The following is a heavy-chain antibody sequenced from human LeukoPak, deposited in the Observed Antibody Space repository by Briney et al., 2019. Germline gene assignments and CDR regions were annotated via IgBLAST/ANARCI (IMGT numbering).Heavy chain of an antibody. CDR2: ITSSGSSI. V-gene: IGHV3-48*03. D-gene: IGHD2-15*01. CDR1: GFTFSSYE. CDR3: AREVVGAASEFDY. J-gene: IGHJ4*02. Sequence: GGSLRLSCAASGFTFSSYEMNWVRQAPGRGLEWVSYITSSGSSIYYADSVKGRFTVSRDNTKNSLYLQMNSLRAEDTAVYYCAREVVGAASEFDYWGQGTLVTVSS.